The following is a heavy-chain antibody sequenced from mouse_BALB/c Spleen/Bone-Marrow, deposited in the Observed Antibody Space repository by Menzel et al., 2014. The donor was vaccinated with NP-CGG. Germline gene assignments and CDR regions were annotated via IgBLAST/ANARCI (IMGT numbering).Heavy chain of an antibody. CDR3: AMGVRLYWYFDV. CDR1: GYIFTDXY. D-gene: IGHD2-3*01. CDR2: XXPINGDT. Sequence: EVQLQQSGPELVKPGASVKMSCKASGYIFTDXYXKWVXHGXXXXXXGXXXPINGDTFYNQKFKGKATLTVDRSSSTAXMXLDXXTSEDSAVYYCAMGVRLYWYFDVWGAGTTVTVSS. J-gene: IGHJ1*01. V-gene: IGHV1-26*01.